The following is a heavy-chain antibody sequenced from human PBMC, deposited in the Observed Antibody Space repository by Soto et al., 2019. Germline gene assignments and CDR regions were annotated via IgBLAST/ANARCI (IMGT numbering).Heavy chain of an antibody. CDR3: VRVVAAAGT. CDR1: GFTVSTNY. CDR2: INTGNIS. J-gene: IGHJ5*02. Sequence: RLAQTGGGLIQPGGSLRLSCAASGFTVSTNYMGWVRQAPGKGLEWVSLINTGNISFYADSVKGRFTISRDSSKNTLYLQMNSLRVEDTAVYYCVRVVAAAGTWGQGALVTVSS. V-gene: IGHV3-53*02. D-gene: IGHD6-13*01.